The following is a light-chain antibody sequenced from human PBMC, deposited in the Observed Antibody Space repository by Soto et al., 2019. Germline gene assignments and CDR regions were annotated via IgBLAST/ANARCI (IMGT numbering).Light chain of an antibody. V-gene: IGKV3-20*01. CDR3: QQYDTSPPT. CDR1: QSVSSSS. Sequence: GTLSLSPGERVTLSCRASQSVSSSSLAWYQQKPGQAPRLLIYAASSRATGIPDRFSGSGSGTDFTLTISRLEPEDFAVYSCQQYDTSPPTFGQGTKV. J-gene: IGKJ1*01. CDR2: AAS.